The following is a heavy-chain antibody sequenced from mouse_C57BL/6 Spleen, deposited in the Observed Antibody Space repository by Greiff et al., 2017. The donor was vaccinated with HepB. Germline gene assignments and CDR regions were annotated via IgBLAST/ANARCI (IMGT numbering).Heavy chain of an antibody. D-gene: IGHD1-1*01. CDR1: GFTFSSYA. J-gene: IGHJ3*01. Sequence: VESGGGLVKPGGSLKLSCAASGFTFSSYAMSWVRQTPEKRLEWVAAISDGGSYTYYPDNVKGRFTISRDNAKNNLYLQMSHLKSEDTAMYYGARDGLLLRSWFAYWGQGTLVTVSA. CDR3: ARDGLLLRSWFAY. V-gene: IGHV5-4*01. CDR2: ISDGGSYT.